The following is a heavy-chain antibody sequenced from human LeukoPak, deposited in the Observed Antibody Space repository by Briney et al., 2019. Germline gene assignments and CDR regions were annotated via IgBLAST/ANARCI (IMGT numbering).Heavy chain of an antibody. CDR1: GYSISSGYY. D-gene: IGHD3-3*01. Sequence: SETLSLTCAVSGYSISSGYYWGWIRPPPGKGLEWIGSIYHSGSTYYNPSLKTRVTISVDTSNNQFSLKLSSVTAADTAVYYCAVLFTIFGVVSSDAFDIWGQGTMVTVSS. V-gene: IGHV4-38-2*01. CDR2: IYHSGST. J-gene: IGHJ3*02. CDR3: AVLFTIFGVVSSDAFDI.